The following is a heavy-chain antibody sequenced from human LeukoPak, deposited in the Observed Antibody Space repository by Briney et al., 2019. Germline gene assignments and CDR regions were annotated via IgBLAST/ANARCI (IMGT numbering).Heavy chain of an antibody. CDR1: GGSFSVYY. CDR2: INHSGST. J-gene: IGHJ6*03. D-gene: IGHD3-22*01. CDR3: ARRSSGYHYYYYYYMDV. Sequence: SETLSLTCAVYGGSFSVYYWSWIRQPPGKGLECIGEINHSGSTNYNPSLKSRVTIPLDTSKNQFSLKLSSVTAADTAVYYCARRSSGYHYYYYYYMDVWGKGTTVTVSS. V-gene: IGHV4-34*01.